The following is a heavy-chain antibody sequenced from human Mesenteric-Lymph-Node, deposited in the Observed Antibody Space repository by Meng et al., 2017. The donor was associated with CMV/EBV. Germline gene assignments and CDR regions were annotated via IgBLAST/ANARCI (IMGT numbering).Heavy chain of an antibody. CDR3: ARDYVLTDYYYFDY. D-gene: IGHD3-9*01. V-gene: IGHV1-46*01. CDR1: VYTFASYC. CDR2: IRPSSGDT. J-gene: IGHJ4*02. Sequence: KASVYTFASYCMHWLRQAPGQGLEWMGMIRPSSGDTTYAQDFQGRITMTRDTSSSTVYMELSSLGSEDTAVYYCARDYVLTDYYYFDYWGQGTLVTVSS.